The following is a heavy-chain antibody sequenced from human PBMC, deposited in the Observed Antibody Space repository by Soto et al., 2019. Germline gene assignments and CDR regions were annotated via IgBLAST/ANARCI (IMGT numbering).Heavy chain of an antibody. CDR1: GFTFSSYG. CDR2: ISSDGRNT. V-gene: IGHV3-30*18. J-gene: IGHJ6*02. CDR3: AKDQGWGRLLAYGMDV. D-gene: IGHD3-3*01. Sequence: QVQLVESGGGVVQPGRSLRLSCTTSGFTFSSYGMHWVRQAPGKGLEWVAVISSDGRNTYYADSVKGRFTASRDNSKGTLYLQMNSLRTEDTAAYYCAKDQGWGRLLAYGMDVWGQGTTVTVSS.